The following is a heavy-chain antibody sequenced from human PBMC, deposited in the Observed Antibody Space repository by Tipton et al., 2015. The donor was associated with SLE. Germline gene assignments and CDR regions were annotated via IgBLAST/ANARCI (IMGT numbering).Heavy chain of an antibody. CDR2: VYNSGST. Sequence: TLSLTCTVSGVSISFYYWRWIRQPPGKGLEWIGFVYNSGSTIYNPSLKSRVTISVDMSQSQFSLQLRSVTAADTAVYYCAKDVGGNNPFDSWGQGTLVTVSS. D-gene: IGHD3-16*01. CDR1: GVSISFYY. J-gene: IGHJ4*02. CDR3: AKDVGGNNPFDS. V-gene: IGHV4-4*08.